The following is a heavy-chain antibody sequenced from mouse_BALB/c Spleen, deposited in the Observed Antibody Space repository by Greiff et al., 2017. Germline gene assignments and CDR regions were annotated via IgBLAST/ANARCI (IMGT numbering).Heavy chain of an antibody. CDR2: INPSSGYT. Sequence: VQLQQSGAELARPGASVKMSCKASGYTFTSYTMHWVKQRPGQGLEWIGYINPSSGYTNYNQKFKDKATLTADKSSSTAYMQLSSLTSEDSAVYYCARSGSSLYWYIDVWGAGTTVTVAS. J-gene: IGHJ1*01. D-gene: IGHD1-1*01. V-gene: IGHV1-4*01. CDR3: ARSGSSLYWYIDV. CDR1: GYTFTSYT.